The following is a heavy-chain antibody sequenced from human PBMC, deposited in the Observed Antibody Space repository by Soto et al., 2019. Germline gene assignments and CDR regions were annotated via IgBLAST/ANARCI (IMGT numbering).Heavy chain of an antibody. Sequence: VQLVEAGGGVVQPGRSLRLSCAASGFTVSSNYMNWVGQAPGKGLEWGSVLSRGGSTYYADSVKGRFTVARDNSRNNLYLQMNSLRAEDTAVYYCARYANSYCPFAIWGQGTLVTVSS. D-gene: IGHD2-21*01. CDR1: GFTVSSNY. J-gene: IGHJ4*02. CDR2: LSRGGST. V-gene: IGHV3-66*01. CDR3: ARYANSYCPFAI.